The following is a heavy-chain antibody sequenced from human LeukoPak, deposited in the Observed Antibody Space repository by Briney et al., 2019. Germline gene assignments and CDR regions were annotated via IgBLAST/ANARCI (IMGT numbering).Heavy chain of an antibody. Sequence: PSETLSLTCAVYGGSFSGYYWSRIRQPPGKGLEWIGEINHSGSTNYNPSLKSRVTISVDTSKNQFSLKLSSVTAADTAVYYCARRAIAAAAHNWFDPWGQGTLVTVSS. J-gene: IGHJ5*02. V-gene: IGHV4-34*01. CDR3: ARRAIAAAAHNWFDP. D-gene: IGHD6-13*01. CDR1: GGSFSGYY. CDR2: INHSGST.